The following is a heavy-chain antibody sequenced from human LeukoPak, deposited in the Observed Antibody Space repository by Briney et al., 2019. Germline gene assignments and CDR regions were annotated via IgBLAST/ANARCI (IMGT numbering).Heavy chain of an antibody. CDR2: IRYDGSNK. V-gene: IGHV3-30*02. CDR3: AKGGGSRHYMDV. CDR1: GFTFSSYG. J-gene: IGHJ6*03. D-gene: IGHD6-13*01. Sequence: GGSLRLPCAASGFTFSSYGMHWVRQAPGKGLEWVAFIRYDGSNKYYADSVKGRFTISRDNSKNTLYLQMNSLRAEDTAVYYCAKGGGSRHYMDVWGKGTTVTVSS.